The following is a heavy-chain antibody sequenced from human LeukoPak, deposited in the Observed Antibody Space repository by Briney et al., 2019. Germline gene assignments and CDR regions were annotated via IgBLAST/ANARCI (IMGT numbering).Heavy chain of an antibody. CDR2: INPNSGGT. V-gene: IGHV1-2*02. Sequence: ASVTVSCKAYGYTFTGYYMHWMRQAPGQGLEWMGWINPNSGGTNYAQKFQGRVTMTRDTSISTAYMELSRLRSDDTAVYYCARAPYYSPFDYWGQGTLVTVSS. CDR3: ARAPYYSPFDY. D-gene: IGHD3-10*01. J-gene: IGHJ4*02. CDR1: GYTFTGYY.